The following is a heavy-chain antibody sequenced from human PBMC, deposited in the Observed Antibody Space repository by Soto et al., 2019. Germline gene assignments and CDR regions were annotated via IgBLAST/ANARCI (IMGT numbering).Heavy chain of an antibody. CDR3: ATGTNGTTGWYHP. J-gene: IGHJ5*02. V-gene: IGHV1-2*02. CDR1: GYTFTDFY. D-gene: IGHD1-1*01. CDR2: INPKTGDT. Sequence: QVQLVQSGTEVKKPGASVTVSCKSSGYTFTDFYLHWLRQAPGQGLEWVGWINPKTGDTKSSQRFQCRVTMSRDTSVSKAYIDLTSLTSDDTAMYYCATGTNGTTGWYHPWGQGTRVTVSS.